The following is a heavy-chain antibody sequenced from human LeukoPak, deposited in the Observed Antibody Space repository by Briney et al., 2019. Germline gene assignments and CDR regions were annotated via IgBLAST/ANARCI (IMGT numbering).Heavy chain of an antibody. V-gene: IGHV3-48*01. CDR2: ISPSGENR. CDR1: GFIFGGYT. D-gene: IGHD6-19*01. Sequence: GGSLRLSCAGSGFIFGGYTMNWVRQAPGKGLEWLSYISPSGENRLYADSVKGRFSISRDNAENSVYLQMDSLRAEDTAVYYCASRRSGWPNDAFDIWGQGTMVAVTS. CDR3: ASRRSGWPNDAFDI. J-gene: IGHJ3*02.